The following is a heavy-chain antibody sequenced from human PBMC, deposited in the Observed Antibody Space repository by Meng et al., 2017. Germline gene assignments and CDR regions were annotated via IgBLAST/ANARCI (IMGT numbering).Heavy chain of an antibody. Sequence: SETLSLTCTVSGGSVSSGSYYWSWIRQPPGKGLEWIGYIYYSGSTNYNPSLKSRVTISVDTSKNQFSLKLSSVTAADTAVYCCARPHYASSGYYYYFDYWGQGTLVTVSS. CDR1: GGSVSSGSYY. D-gene: IGHD3-22*01. V-gene: IGHV4-61*01. J-gene: IGHJ4*02. CDR2: IYYSGST. CDR3: ARPHYASSGYYYYFDY.